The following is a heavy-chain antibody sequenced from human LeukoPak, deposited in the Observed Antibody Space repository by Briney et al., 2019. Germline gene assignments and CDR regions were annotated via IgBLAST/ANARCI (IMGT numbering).Heavy chain of an antibody. CDR2: IWYDGSNK. CDR1: GFTFSSYG. Sequence: GGSLRLSCAASGFTFSSYGMHWVRQAPGKGLEWVAVIWYDGSNKYYADSVKGRFTISRDNSKNTLYLQMNSLRAEDTAVYYCARDEITMVRGVGYYYYGMDVWGQGTTVTVSS. CDR3: ARDEITMVRGVGYYYYGMDV. V-gene: IGHV3-33*01. J-gene: IGHJ6*02. D-gene: IGHD3-10*01.